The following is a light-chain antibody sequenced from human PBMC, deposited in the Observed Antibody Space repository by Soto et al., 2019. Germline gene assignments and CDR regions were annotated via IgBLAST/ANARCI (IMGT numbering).Light chain of an antibody. J-gene: IGKJ5*01. CDR1: QGISTY. Sequence: IQLTQSPSSLSASVGDRVTITCRASQGISTYLAWYQQKPGKAPKLLIYAASNLQSGVPSRFSGSGSGTDFTLTISSLQPEDSTTYYCQQFNGFPITFGQGTRLEIK. CDR2: AAS. CDR3: QQFNGFPIT. V-gene: IGKV1-9*01.